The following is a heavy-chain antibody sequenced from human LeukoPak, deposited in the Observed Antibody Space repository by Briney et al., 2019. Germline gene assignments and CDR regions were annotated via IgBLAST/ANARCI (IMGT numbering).Heavy chain of an antibody. CDR3: ARARDYYDSSGRRDAFDI. Sequence: SQTLSLTCTVSGGSISSGAYYWSWFRQHPGKGLEWIGYIYHSGSTYYNPPLKSRLTISVEMSKNQLSLKLSSVTAADTAVYYCARARDYYDSSGRRDAFDIWGQGTMVTVSS. CDR2: IYHSGST. V-gene: IGHV4-31*03. J-gene: IGHJ3*02. CDR1: GGSISSGAYY. D-gene: IGHD3-22*01.